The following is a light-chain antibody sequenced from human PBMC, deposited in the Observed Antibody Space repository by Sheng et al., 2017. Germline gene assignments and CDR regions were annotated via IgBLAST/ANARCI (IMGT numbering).Light chain of an antibody. Sequence: DIVLTQFPDTLSLSPGDRATLSCRASQSVSSYLAWYQQKPGQAPRLLIYDASNRATGIPDRFSGSGSGTDFTLTISRLEPEDFAVYYCQQYGSSPRTFGQGTKVEIK. CDR3: QQYGSSPRT. CDR1: QSVSSY. CDR2: DAS. J-gene: IGKJ1*01. V-gene: IGKV3-20*01.